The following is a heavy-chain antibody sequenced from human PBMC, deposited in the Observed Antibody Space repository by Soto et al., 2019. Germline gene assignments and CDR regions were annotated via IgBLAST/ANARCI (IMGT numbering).Heavy chain of an antibody. V-gene: IGHV3-74*01. J-gene: IGHJ4*02. CDR1: GFTFSSYW. CDR3: ARADYDSSGYYYQKDY. D-gene: IGHD3-22*01. CDR2: INSDGSST. Sequence: EVQLVESGGGLVQPGGSLRLSCAASGFTFSSYWMHWVRQAPGKGLVWVSRINSDGSSTSYADSVKGRFTISRDNAKNTLYLQRNSLRAEDTAVYYCARADYDSSGYYYQKDYWGQGTLVTVSS.